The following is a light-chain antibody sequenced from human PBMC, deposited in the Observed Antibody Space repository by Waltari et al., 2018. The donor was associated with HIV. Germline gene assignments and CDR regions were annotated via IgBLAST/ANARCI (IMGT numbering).Light chain of an antibody. V-gene: IGLV1-51*01. CDR3: ASFTGDDTVM. CDR2: DND. Sequence: QSVLTQVPSVSAAPRQKVTISCSGNTSNIGTHYVSWYRQLPGTAPKLLIFDNDQRPPGMPGRFSAAKSGETAFLTISSLRTEDEALYYCASFTGDDTVMFGGGTLVTVL. J-gene: IGLJ3*02. CDR1: TSNIGTHY.